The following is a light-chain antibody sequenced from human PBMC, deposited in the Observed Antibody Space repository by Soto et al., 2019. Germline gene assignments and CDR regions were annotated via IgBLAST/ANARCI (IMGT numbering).Light chain of an antibody. Sequence: EIVMTQSPATLSVSPGETASLSCRASQSAGNFLAWYQQKPGQAPRLLIYGASTRATGLPARFSGSGSGTDFTLTISRLEPEDFAVYYCQQYGSSGTFGQGTKVDIK. J-gene: IGKJ1*01. CDR2: GAS. CDR3: QQYGSSGT. V-gene: IGKV3-15*01. CDR1: QSAGNF.